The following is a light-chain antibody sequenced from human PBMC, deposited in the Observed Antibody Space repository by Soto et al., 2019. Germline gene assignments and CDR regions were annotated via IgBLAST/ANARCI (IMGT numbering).Light chain of an antibody. CDR1: QSVSSY. CDR3: PQYGSSPLP. V-gene: IGKV3-20*01. Sequence: EIRMSLSLATLSVSPGERATLSCRASQSVSSYLAWYQQKPGQAPRLLIYGASSRATGIPDRFSGGGSGTDFTLTVSRLEPEDFAVYYCPQYGSSPLPFGGGSMV. CDR2: GAS. J-gene: IGKJ4*01.